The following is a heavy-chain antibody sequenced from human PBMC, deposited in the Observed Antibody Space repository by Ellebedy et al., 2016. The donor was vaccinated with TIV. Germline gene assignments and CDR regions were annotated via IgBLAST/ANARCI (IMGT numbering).Heavy chain of an antibody. Sequence: PGGSLRLSCTASGFSFRSYWMSWVRQAPGKGLEWVANIYQDGSFQSYLDSVKGRFTISRDNANKLLFLQMNSLRVEDTAVYYCARRGSYGDYAVQVNSWFDTWGQGTLVSVSS. CDR3: ARRGSYGDYAVQVNSWFDT. D-gene: IGHD4-17*01. CDR1: GFSFRSYW. J-gene: IGHJ5*02. CDR2: IYQDGSFQ. V-gene: IGHV3-7*01.